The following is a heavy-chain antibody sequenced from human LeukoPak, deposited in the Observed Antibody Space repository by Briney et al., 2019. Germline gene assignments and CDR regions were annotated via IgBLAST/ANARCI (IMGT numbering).Heavy chain of an antibody. D-gene: IGHD6-19*01. CDR2: IRRKANGGTP. J-gene: IGHJ4*02. CDR1: GFTFGDYA. CDR3: SRVRVAGYGSGWFFDY. Sequence: GGSLRLSCTASGFTFGDYAVSWFRQAPGKGLEWVGFIRRKANGGTPEYAASVKGRVTISRDDSKSIAYLQMNSPKTEDTAVYYCSRVRVAGYGSGWFFDYWGQGTLVTVSS. V-gene: IGHV3-49*03.